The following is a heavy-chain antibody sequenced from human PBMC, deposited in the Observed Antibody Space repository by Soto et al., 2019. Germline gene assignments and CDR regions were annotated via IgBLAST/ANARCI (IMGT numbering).Heavy chain of an antibody. Sequence: SETLSLTCTISGGSISGYYWTWIRQSPGKGLEYIGYVYNGNTNYNPSLNSRVTISVETSKNQFSLKLSSVTAADTAVYYCGRNEGVGARLGAFDIWGQGTMVTVS. CDR2: VYNGNT. CDR1: GGSISGYY. CDR3: GRNEGVGARLGAFDI. D-gene: IGHD1-26*01. J-gene: IGHJ3*02. V-gene: IGHV4-59*08.